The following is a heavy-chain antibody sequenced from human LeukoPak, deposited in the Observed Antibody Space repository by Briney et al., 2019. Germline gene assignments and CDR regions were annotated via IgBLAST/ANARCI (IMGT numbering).Heavy chain of an antibody. CDR2: ISTSSIYI. Sequence: GGSLRLSCAASGFTFSSYSMNWVRQAPGKGLEWVSSISTSSIYIYYADSVKGRFTISRDNSKNTLYLQMNSLTAEDTATYYCAKATGTLGNWGQGTLVTVSS. V-gene: IGHV3-21*04. D-gene: IGHD1-26*01. J-gene: IGHJ4*02. CDR1: GFTFSSYS. CDR3: AKATGTLGN.